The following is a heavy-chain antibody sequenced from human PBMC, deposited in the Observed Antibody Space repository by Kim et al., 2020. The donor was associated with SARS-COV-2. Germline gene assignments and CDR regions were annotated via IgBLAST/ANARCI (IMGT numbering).Heavy chain of an antibody. V-gene: IGHV3-23*01. D-gene: IGHD6-6*01. CDR3: ANLPGQAGYMYSSSSLFDY. CDR1: GFTFSSYA. J-gene: IGHJ4*02. Sequence: GGSLRLSCAASGFTFSSYAMSWVRQAPGKGLEWVSAISGSGGSTYYADSVKGRFTISRDNSKNTLYLQMNSLRAEDTAVYYCANLPGQAGYMYSSSSLFDYWGQGTLVTVSS. CDR2: ISGSGGST.